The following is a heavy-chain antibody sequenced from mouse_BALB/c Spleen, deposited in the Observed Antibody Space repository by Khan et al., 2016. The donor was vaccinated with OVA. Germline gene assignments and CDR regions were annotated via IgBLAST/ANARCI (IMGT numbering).Heavy chain of an antibody. CDR3: ARGNWQSYYFDY. J-gene: IGHJ2*01. V-gene: IGHV1S136*01. D-gene: IGHD4-1*01. CDR1: GYRITSYL. Sequence: VQLQQSGPELVKPGTSVKMSCKASGYRITSYLIHWVKQKPGQGLEWIGYINPYNGATEYNEKFKGKATLTSDKSSKKAYMELSSLTSEDSAVYYCARGNWQSYYFDYWGQGTTLTVSS. CDR2: INPYNGAT.